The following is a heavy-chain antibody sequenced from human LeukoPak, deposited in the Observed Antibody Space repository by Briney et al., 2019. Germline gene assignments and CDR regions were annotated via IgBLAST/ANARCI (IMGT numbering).Heavy chain of an antibody. CDR1: GYTFTSYA. CDR3: ARARVGVITFGSNYFDY. J-gene: IGHJ4*02. Sequence: ASVKVSCKASGYTFTSYAMHWVRQAPGQRLEWMGWINAGNGNTKYSQKFQGRVTVTRDTSASTAYMELSSLRSEDTAVYYRARARVGVITFGSNYFDYWGQGTLVTVSS. D-gene: IGHD3-22*01. V-gene: IGHV1-3*01. CDR2: INAGNGNT.